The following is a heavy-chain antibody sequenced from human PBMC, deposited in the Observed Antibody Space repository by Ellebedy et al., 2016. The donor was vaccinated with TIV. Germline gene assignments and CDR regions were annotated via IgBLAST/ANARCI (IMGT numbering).Heavy chain of an antibody. V-gene: IGHV1-2*02. CDR1: GYTFTANY. CDR2: INPDSGGA. Sequence: ASVKVSCKASGYTFTANYIHWVRQAPGQGLEWMGWINPDSGGANFAQKFQGRVTMTRDTSVNTAYMELSRLESDDTAVYYCARVRRGSSGMDVWGQGTTVTVS. D-gene: IGHD6-13*01. CDR3: ARVRRGSSGMDV. J-gene: IGHJ6*02.